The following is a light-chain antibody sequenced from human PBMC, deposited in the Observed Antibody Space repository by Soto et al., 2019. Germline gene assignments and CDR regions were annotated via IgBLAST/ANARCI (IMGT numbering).Light chain of an antibody. V-gene: IGKV3-20*01. J-gene: IGKJ1*01. CDR2: GAS. Sequence: EIVLTQSPGTLSLSPGERATLSCRASQSISSSYLAWYQQKPGQAPRLLIYGASSRATGIPDRFSGSGSGTDFTLTISGLEPEDFAVYYCQQYDTSRGTFGQGTKVEIK. CDR1: QSISSSY. CDR3: QQYDTSRGT.